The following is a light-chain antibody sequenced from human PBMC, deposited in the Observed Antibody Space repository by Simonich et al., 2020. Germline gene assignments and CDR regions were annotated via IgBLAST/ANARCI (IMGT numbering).Light chain of an antibody. CDR2: WAS. CDR1: QCVLYSSNHKTY. CDR3: QQYYSTPLT. J-gene: IGKJ4*01. V-gene: IGKV4-1*01. Sequence: DIVMTQSPDSLAVSLGERATINCKSSQCVLYSSNHKTYIAWSQQKPGQPPKPLIYWASTRESGVPDRFSGSGSGTDFTLTISSLQAEDVAVYYCQQYYSTPLTFGGGTKVEIK.